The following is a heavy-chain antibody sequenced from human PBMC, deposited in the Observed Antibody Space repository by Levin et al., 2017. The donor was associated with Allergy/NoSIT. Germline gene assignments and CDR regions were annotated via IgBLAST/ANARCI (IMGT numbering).Heavy chain of an antibody. CDR1: GFSLSHARMG. J-gene: IGHJ4*02. D-gene: IGHD4-17*01. Sequence: SGPTLVKPTETLTLTCTVSGFSLSHARMGVSWIRQPPGKALEWLAHIFSNDEKSYSTSLKSRLTISKDTSKSQVVLTMTNMDPVDTATYYCARANDYGVIFDYWGQGTLVTVSS. CDR3: ARANDYGVIFDY. V-gene: IGHV2-26*01. CDR2: IFSNDEK.